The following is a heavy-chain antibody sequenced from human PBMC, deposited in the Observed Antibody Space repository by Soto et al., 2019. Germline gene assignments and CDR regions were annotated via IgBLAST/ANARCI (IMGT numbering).Heavy chain of an antibody. CDR3: AKAGLHVYFFVMGV. D-gene: IGHD4-4*01. J-gene: IGHJ6*03. CDR2: ISYDGSNK. CDR1: GFTFSSYG. V-gene: IGHV3-30*18. Sequence: PVGSLRLSCAASGFTFSSYGMHWVRKAPGKGLEWVAVISYDGSNKYYADSVKGRFTISRDNSKNTLYLQMNSLRAEATAVYYCAKAGLHVYFFVMGVSGKRTPVTFSS.